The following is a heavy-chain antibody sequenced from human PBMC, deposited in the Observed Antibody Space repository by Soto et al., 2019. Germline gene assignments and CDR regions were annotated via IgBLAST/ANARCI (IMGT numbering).Heavy chain of an antibody. CDR2: IVVGSGNT. D-gene: IGHD3-3*01. J-gene: IGHJ6*03. Sequence: SVKVSCKASGFTFTSSAMQWVRQARGQRLEWIRWIVVGSGNTNYAQKFQERVTITRDMSTSTAYMELSSLRSEDTAVYYCASHTIFGVAQYYYYYYYMDVWGKGTTVTVSS. V-gene: IGHV1-58*02. CDR3: ASHTIFGVAQYYYYYYYMDV. CDR1: GFTFTSSA.